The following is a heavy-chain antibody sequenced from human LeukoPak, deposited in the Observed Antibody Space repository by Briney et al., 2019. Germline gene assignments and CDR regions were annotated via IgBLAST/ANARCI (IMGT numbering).Heavy chain of an antibody. J-gene: IGHJ4*02. D-gene: IGHD2-2*01. CDR3: ARLQRYCSSTSCYYSDY. CDR2: ISSSSSTI. Sequence: GGSLRLSCAGSGFTFSSYSMNWVRQAPGKGLEWVSYISSSSSTIYYADSVKGRFTISRDNAKNSLYLQMNSLRAEDTAVYYCARLQRYCSSTSCYYSDYWGQGTLVTVSS. CDR1: GFTFSSYS. V-gene: IGHV3-48*01.